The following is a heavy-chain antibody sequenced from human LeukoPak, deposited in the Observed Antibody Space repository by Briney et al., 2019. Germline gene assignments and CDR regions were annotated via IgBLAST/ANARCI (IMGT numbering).Heavy chain of an antibody. CDR2: INHSGST. D-gene: IGHD6-19*01. CDR1: GVSFSGYY. Sequence: PSETLSLTCAVYGVSFSGYYWSWIRQPPGKGLEWIGEINHSGSTNYNPSLKSRVTISVDTSKNQFSLKLSSVTAADTAVYYCARRLTLGWLAYYYYYMDVWGKGTTVTVSS. J-gene: IGHJ6*03. V-gene: IGHV4-34*01. CDR3: ARRLTLGWLAYYYYYMDV.